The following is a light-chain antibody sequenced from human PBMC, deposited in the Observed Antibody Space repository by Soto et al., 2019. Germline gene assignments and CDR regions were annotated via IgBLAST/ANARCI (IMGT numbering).Light chain of an antibody. Sequence: DIQMTQSPSSLSASVGDRVTITCRASQSISSYLNWYQQKPGKAPKLLIYAASSLQSGVPSRFSGSGSGTDFTLTISSLQPEDFATYCSQQSYSTPWTFGQGTKVDIK. CDR3: QQSYSTPWT. CDR2: AAS. CDR1: QSISSY. J-gene: IGKJ1*01. V-gene: IGKV1-39*01.